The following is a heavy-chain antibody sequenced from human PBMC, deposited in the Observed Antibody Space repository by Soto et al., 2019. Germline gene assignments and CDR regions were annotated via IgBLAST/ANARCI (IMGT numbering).Heavy chain of an antibody. V-gene: IGHV3-48*01. D-gene: IGHD3-9*01. CDR3: ARVNYDILTGYYTYYYYMDV. J-gene: IGHJ6*03. CDR1: GFTFSSYS. Sequence: GGSLRLSCAASGFTFSSYSMNWVRQAPGKGLEWVSYISSSSSTIYYADSVKGRFTISRDNAKNSLYLQMNSLRAEDTAVYYCARVNYDILTGYYTYYYYMDVWGKGTTVTVSS. CDR2: ISSSSSTI.